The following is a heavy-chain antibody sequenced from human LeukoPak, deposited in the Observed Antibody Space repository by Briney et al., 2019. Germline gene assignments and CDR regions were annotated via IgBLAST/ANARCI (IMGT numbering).Heavy chain of an antibody. CDR3: ARSPVGVRKKHDL. J-gene: IGHJ4*02. V-gene: IGHV1-8*01. Sequence: GASVKVSCKASGYTFTSYDINWVRQAPGQGLGWMGWMNPTSGHTGYVQKFQGRITMTRDTSVSTAYMELNSLTSEDTAVYYCARSPVGVRKKHDLWGQGTLVIVSS. D-gene: IGHD3-10*01. CDR2: MNPTSGHT. CDR1: GYTFTSYD.